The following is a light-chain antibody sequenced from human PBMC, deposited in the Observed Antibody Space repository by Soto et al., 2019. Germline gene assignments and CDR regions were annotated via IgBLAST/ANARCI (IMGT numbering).Light chain of an antibody. J-gene: IGLJ3*02. CDR1: SSDVGDYNY. Sequence: QSALTQPASVSGSPGQSITISCTGTSSDVGDYNYVSWYQQYPGKAPKLMIYEVSNRPSGVSNRFSGSKSGNTASLTISGLQAEDDADYYCSSYSRTIPRVFGGGTKVTVL. CDR3: SSYSRTIPRV. CDR2: EVS. V-gene: IGLV2-14*01.